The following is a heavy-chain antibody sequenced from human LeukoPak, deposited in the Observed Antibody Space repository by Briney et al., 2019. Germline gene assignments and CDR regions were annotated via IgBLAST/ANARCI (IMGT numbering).Heavy chain of an antibody. CDR1: GGSISSGGYY. CDR2: IYYSGST. V-gene: IGHV4-31*03. Sequence: PSETLSLTCTVSGGSISSGGYYWRWIRQHPGTGLEWIGYIYYSGSTYYNPSLKSRVTISVDTSKNQFSLKLSSVTAADTAVYYCARGRGYGSGSPLAYWGQGTLVTVSS. D-gene: IGHD3-10*01. CDR3: ARGRGYGSGSPLAY. J-gene: IGHJ4*02.